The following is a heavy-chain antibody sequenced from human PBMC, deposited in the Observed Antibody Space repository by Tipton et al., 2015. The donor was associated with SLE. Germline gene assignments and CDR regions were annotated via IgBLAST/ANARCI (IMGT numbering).Heavy chain of an antibody. J-gene: IGHJ4*02. D-gene: IGHD5-12*01. V-gene: IGHV4-38-2*02. Sequence: TLSLTCSVSGYSISSGYYWGWLRQPPGKGLEFIGSVYQSGDTYYNASFKSRVIISVDTSKNQFSLKWNSVTAADTAIYYCARAEYSAYDLPQFDLWGQGTLVTVSS. CDR1: GYSISSGYY. CDR3: ARAEYSAYDLPQFDL. CDR2: VYQSGDT.